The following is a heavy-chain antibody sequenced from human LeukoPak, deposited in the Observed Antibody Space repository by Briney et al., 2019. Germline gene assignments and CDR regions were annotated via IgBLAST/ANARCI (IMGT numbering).Heavy chain of an antibody. D-gene: IGHD1-26*01. CDR1: GFTFGDYA. CDR2: IRSKAYGGTT. Sequence: PGGSLRLSCTASGFTFGDYAMGWFRQAPGKGLEWVGFIRSKAYGGTTEYAASVKGRFTISRDDSKSIAYLQMNSLKTEDTAVYYCTRLLSGATYYFDYWGQGTLVTVSS. CDR3: TRLLSGATYYFDY. V-gene: IGHV3-49*03. J-gene: IGHJ4*02.